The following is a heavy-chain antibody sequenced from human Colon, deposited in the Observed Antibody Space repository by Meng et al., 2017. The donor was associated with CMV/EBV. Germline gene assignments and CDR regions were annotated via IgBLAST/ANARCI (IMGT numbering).Heavy chain of an antibody. CDR2: INHSGST. J-gene: IGHJ4*02. CDR3: AKSRSSTPGVVDY. Sequence: QVRIPRWVGGLLNRSETLSSPCAVYGGSFSVSYWRWIRQPPGKGLEWIGEINHSGSTNYNPSLKSRVAISVDASKNQFSLEMRSVTTADTAVYYCAKSRSSTPGVVDYWGQGTLVTVSS. CDR1: GGSFSVSY. V-gene: IGHV4-34*01. D-gene: IGHD3-10*01.